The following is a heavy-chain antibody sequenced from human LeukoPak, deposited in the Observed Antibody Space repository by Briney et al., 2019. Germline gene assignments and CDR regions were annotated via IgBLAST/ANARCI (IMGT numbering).Heavy chain of an antibody. V-gene: IGHV4-31*03. Sequence: SQTLSLTCTVSGGSISSGGYYWSWIRQHPGKGLEWIGYIYYSGSTYYNPSLKSRVTISVDTSKNQFSLKLSSVTAADTAVYYGASGHGHMGKPKYGSGSYYGRDYWGQGTLVTVSS. CDR3: ASGHGHMGKPKYGSGSYYGRDY. J-gene: IGHJ4*02. D-gene: IGHD3-10*01. CDR2: IYYSGST. CDR1: GGSISSGGYY.